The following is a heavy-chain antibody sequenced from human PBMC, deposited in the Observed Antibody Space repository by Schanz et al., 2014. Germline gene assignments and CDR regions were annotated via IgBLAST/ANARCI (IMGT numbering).Heavy chain of an antibody. CDR2: VSRDGSET. V-gene: IGHV3-74*01. D-gene: IGHD6-13*01. CDR3: VREVGAAAGLAWGLDY. CDR1: GFTFNTSW. J-gene: IGHJ4*02. Sequence: EVQLVTSGGDLVQPGGSLRLSCAASGFTFNTSWFHWVRQPPGKGLLWVSRVSRDGSETTYVDSVRGRFTISRDTAKNTVFLQMNNLRAEDTAVYYCVREVGAAAGLAWGLDYWGRGTLVTVSS.